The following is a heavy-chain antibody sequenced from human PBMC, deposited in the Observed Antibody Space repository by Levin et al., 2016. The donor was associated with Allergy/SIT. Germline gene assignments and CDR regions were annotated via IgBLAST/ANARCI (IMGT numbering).Heavy chain of an antibody. Sequence: SETLSLTCTVSGGSISSYYWSWIRQPPGKGLEWIGYIFYSGTTNYNPSLTSRVTMSADTSKNQFSLKLSSVTAADTAVYYCARRIAAAGTGWFDPWGQGTLVTVSS. V-gene: IGHV4-59*01. J-gene: IGHJ5*02. CDR3: ARRIAAAGTGWFDP. CDR2: IFYSGTT. CDR1: GGSISSYY. D-gene: IGHD6-13*01.